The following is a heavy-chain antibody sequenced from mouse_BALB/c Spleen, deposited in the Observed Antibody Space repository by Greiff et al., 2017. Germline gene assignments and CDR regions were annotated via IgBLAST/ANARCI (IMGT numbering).Heavy chain of an antibody. D-gene: IGHD1-2*01. CDR2: ISSGGSYT. CDR1: GFTFSSYG. CDR3: ARHEGTAHYFDY. V-gene: IGHV5-6*01. Sequence: EVHLVESGGDLVKPGGSLKLSCAASGFTFSSYGMSWVRQTPDKRLEWVATISSGGSYTYYPDSVKGRFTISRDNAKNTLYLQMSSLKSEDTAMYYCARHEGTAHYFDYWGQGTTLTVSS. J-gene: IGHJ2*01.